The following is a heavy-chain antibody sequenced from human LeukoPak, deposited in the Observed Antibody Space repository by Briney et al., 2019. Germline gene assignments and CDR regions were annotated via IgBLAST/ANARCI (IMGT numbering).Heavy chain of an antibody. V-gene: IGHV3-66*01. CDR1: GFTFSNYD. J-gene: IGHJ4*02. CDR3: ARADTAMAGIDY. D-gene: IGHD5-18*01. Sequence: PGGSLRLSCAASGFTFSNYDMHWVRQAPGKGLEWVSVIYSGGSTYYADSVKGRFTISRDNSKNTLYLQMNSLRAEDTAVYYCARADTAMAGIDYWGQGTLVTVSS. CDR2: IYSGGST.